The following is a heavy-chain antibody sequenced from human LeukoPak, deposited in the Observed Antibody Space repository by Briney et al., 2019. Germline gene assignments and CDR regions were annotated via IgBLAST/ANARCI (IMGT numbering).Heavy chain of an antibody. J-gene: IGHJ4*02. CDR1: GGSISRSNYY. D-gene: IGHD6-19*01. CDR2: IYYNWNT. V-gene: IGHV4-39*07. Sequence: SETLSLTCTVSGGSISRSNYYWGWIRQPPGEGLEWIGSIYYNWNTYYNPSLKSRVTISVDVSKNQLSLKLSSVTAADTAVYYCDGSLDIKTYSSGWVDYWGQGTLVTVSS. CDR3: DGSLDIKTYSSGWVDY.